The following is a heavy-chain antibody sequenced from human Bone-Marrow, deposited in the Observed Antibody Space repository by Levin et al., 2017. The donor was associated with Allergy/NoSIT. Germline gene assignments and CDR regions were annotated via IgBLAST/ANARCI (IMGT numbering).Heavy chain of an antibody. CDR1: GFTFSTYT. Sequence: GGSLRLSCAASGFTFSTYTMNWVRQAPGKGLEWVSSISYNSASIFYADSVKGRFTISRDNAENSLYLQMNSLRAEDTAVYYCARGQEMVTRHFDYWGQGTLVTVSS. CDR3: ARGQEMVTRHFDY. CDR2: ISYNSASI. D-gene: IGHD2-21*02. J-gene: IGHJ4*02. V-gene: IGHV3-21*01.